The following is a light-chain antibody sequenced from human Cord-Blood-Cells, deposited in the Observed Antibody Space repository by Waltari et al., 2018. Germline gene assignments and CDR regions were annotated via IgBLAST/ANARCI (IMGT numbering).Light chain of an antibody. CDR2: KAS. CDR1: QSISSW. Sequence: DIQMTQSPSTLSASVVDRVTITCRASQSISSWLAWYQQKPGKAPKLLIYKASSLESGVPSRFSGSGSGTEFTLTISSLQPDDFATYCCQQYNSYSPSTFGQGTKLEIK. J-gene: IGKJ2*01. CDR3: QQYNSYSPST. V-gene: IGKV1-5*03.